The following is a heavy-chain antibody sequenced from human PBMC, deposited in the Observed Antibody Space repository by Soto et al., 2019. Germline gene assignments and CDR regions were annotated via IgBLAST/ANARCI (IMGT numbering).Heavy chain of an antibody. CDR2: ISGSGAGT. D-gene: IGHD3-3*01. V-gene: IGHV3-23*01. J-gene: IGHJ6*02. Sequence: PGGSLRLSCAASGFTFDNYAMSWVRQAPGKGLEWVSGISGSGAGTYYADSVKGRFTISRDNSKNTLYLQMSGLRVEDAAVYYCAKGPTVFGAVISFDYYYGMYVWGQGTPVTVSS. CDR3: AKGPTVFGAVISFDYYYGMYV. CDR1: GFTFDNYA.